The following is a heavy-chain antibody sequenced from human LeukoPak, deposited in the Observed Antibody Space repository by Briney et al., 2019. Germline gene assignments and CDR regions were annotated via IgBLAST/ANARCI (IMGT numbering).Heavy chain of an antibody. CDR1: GYTFTDYY. D-gene: IGHD2-2*01. J-gene: IGHJ4*02. CDR2: INPNDGDT. V-gene: IGHV1-2*02. Sequence: GASVKVSCKASGYTFTDYYMHWVRQAPGQGWEGMGWINPNDGDTNYAQKFQGRVTMTRETSISTAHMEVSRLRSDDTAVYYCARANFLYCSSTTCLFDYWGQGTLVTVSS. CDR3: ARANFLYCSSTTCLFDY.